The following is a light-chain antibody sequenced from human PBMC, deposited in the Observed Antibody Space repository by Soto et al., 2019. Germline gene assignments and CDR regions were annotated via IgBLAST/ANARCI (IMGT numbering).Light chain of an antibody. J-gene: IGKJ4*01. CDR1: QGIANF. CDR2: AAS. Sequence: DIQMTQSPSAMSASVGDRVTITCRASQGIANFLAWFQQKPGTVPKRLIYAASTLQSGVPSRFSGSGSGTEFTLTIGSLQPEDFATYYCLQYNGFPFTFGGGTKVEIK. V-gene: IGKV1-17*03. CDR3: LQYNGFPFT.